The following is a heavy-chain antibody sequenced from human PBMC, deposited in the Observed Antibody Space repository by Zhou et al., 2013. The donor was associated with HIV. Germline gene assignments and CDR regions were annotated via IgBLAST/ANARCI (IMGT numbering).Heavy chain of an antibody. D-gene: IGHD3-9*01. CDR1: GYILSEFT. CDR2: FDPSNHEA. CDR3: ATEYFQLFNPYPDPHYSYGMDV. Sequence: QVQLLQSGAEVKPPGASVKVSCQVSGYILSEFTIQWVRQTPGKGLEWMAYFDPSNHEAIVAHRFQDRVTMTEDSSTDTAYMELSSLTSEDTAIYYCATEYFQLFNPYPDPHYSYGMDVWGQGTTVTVSS. J-gene: IGHJ6*02. V-gene: IGHV1-24*01.